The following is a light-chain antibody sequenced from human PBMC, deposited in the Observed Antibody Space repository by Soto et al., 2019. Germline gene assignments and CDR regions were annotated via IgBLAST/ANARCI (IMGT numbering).Light chain of an antibody. CDR2: GAS. CDR3: LQYNAWPRT. Sequence: EIVMTQSPATLSVSPGERTTLSCGASQSVSSYLAWYQQIPGQAPRLLIYGASTRATALPARFSGSGSGTEFTLTFSSLQSEDFAVYFCLQYNAWPRTFGQGTKLEIK. J-gene: IGKJ2*02. CDR1: QSVSSY. V-gene: IGKV3-15*01.